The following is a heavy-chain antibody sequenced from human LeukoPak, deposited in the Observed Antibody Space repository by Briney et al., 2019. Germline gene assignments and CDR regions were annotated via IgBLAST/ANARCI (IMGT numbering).Heavy chain of an antibody. CDR3: ARDQTSGDDY. CDR1: GFTFSAYS. Sequence: GGSLRLSCAASGFTFSAYSMNWVRQAPGRGLEWVSSISSSSSYIYYADSMKGRFTISRDNAKNSLYLQMNSLRAEDTAVYYCARDQTSGDDYWGQGTLVTVSS. CDR2: ISSSSSYI. D-gene: IGHD3-10*01. J-gene: IGHJ4*02. V-gene: IGHV3-21*01.